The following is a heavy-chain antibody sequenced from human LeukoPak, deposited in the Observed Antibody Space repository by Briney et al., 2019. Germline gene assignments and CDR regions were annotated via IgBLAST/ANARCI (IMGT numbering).Heavy chain of an antibody. CDR1: GGSISSSSYY. Sequence: SETLSLTCTVSGGSISSSSYYWGWIRQPPGKGLEWIGSIYHSGSTYYNPSLKSRVTISVDTSKNQFSLNLSSVTAADTAVYYCARQFWSGYSLGDAFDIWGQGTMVTVSS. J-gene: IGHJ3*02. V-gene: IGHV4-39*01. CDR2: IYHSGST. D-gene: IGHD3-3*01. CDR3: ARQFWSGYSLGDAFDI.